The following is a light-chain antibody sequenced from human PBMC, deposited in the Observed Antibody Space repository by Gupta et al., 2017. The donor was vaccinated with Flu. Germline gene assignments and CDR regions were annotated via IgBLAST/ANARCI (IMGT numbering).Light chain of an antibody. CDR2: END. CDR3: GTWDNGLSAGV. CDR1: NSNIGSNY. Sequence: QSVLTQPPSVSAAPGQKVTISCSGSNSNIGSNYVSWYQQLPGTAPKLLISENDKRPSGIPDRFSGSSSGTSATLGITGLQTGDEAYYYCGTWDNGLSAGVFGGGTKLTVL. V-gene: IGLV1-51*01. J-gene: IGLJ3*02.